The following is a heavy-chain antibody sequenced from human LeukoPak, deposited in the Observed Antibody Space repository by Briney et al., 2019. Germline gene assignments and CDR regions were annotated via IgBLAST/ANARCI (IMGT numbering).Heavy chain of an antibody. CDR1: GYTFTSYY. CDR3: ARETAMVTNYYSYYCMDV. V-gene: IGHV1-46*04. J-gene: IGHJ6*04. D-gene: IGHD5-18*01. CDR2: INPSGSRT. Sequence: ASVKLSCTASGYTFTSYYMHWVRQAPGQGLEWMGIINPSGSRTNYAEKLKGRISMTRDTSTSTVYMALSSLRSEDSAVYCCARETAMVTNYYSYYCMDVWGEGTSVTVSS.